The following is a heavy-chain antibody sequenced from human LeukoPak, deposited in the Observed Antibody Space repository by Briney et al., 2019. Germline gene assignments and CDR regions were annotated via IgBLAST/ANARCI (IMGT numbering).Heavy chain of an antibody. CDR2: IWYDGSNK. Sequence: PGGSLRLSCAASGFTFSSYGMHWVRQAPGKGLEWVAVIWYDGSNKYYADSVKGRFTISRDNSKKTLYLQMNSLRAEDTAVYYCARGYSYGIFDYWGQGTLVTVSS. CDR3: ARGYSYGIFDY. V-gene: IGHV3-33*01. D-gene: IGHD5-18*01. J-gene: IGHJ4*02. CDR1: GFTFSSYG.